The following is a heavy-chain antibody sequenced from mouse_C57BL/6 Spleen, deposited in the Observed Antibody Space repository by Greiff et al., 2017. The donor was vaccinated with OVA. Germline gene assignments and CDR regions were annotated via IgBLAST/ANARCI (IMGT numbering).Heavy chain of an antibody. CDR2: IDPATGGT. CDR1: GYTFTDYE. J-gene: IGHJ3*01. Sequence: QVQLQQSGAELVRPGASVTLSCKASGYTFTDYEMHWVKQTPVHGLEWIGAIDPATGGTAYNQKFKGKAILTADKSSSTAYMELRSLTSEDSAVYYCTRGGVVTTRGFAYWGQGTLVTVSA. D-gene: IGHD2-2*01. CDR3: TRGGVVTTRGFAY. V-gene: IGHV1-15*01.